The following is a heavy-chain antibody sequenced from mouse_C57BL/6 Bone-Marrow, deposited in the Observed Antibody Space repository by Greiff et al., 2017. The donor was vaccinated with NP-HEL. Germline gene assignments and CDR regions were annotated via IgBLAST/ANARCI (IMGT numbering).Heavy chain of an antibody. Sequence: VQLKESGGGLVQPGGSLKLSCAASGFTFSDYYMYWVRQTPEKRLEWVAYISNGGGSTYYPDTVKGRFTISRDNAKNTLYLQMSRLKSEDTAMYYCAAYYSNYDYAMDYWGQGTSVTVSS. J-gene: IGHJ4*01. D-gene: IGHD2-5*01. CDR1: GFTFSDYY. CDR2: ISNGGGST. CDR3: AAYYSNYDYAMDY. V-gene: IGHV5-12*01.